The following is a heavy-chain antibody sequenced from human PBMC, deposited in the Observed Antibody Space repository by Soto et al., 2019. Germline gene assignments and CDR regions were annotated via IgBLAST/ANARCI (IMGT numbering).Heavy chain of an antibody. CDR3: ARSDYYLTYFFDY. D-gene: IGHD3-22*01. CDR1: GGSISSRSYY. CDR2: IYYSGST. Sequence: PSETLSLTCTVSGGSISSRSYYWGWIRQPPGKGLEWIGSIYYSGSTYYNPSLKSRVTISVDTSRNQFSLKLSSVTAADTAVYYCARSDYYLTYFFDYWGQGTLVTVSS. J-gene: IGHJ4*02. V-gene: IGHV4-39*01.